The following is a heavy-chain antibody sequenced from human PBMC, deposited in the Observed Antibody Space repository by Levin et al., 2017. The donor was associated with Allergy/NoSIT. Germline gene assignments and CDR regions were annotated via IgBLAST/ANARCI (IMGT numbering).Heavy chain of an antibody. D-gene: IGHD6-19*01. Sequence: GESLKISCKGSGYSFTSYWIVWVRQMPGKGLEWMGRIDPSDSYTNYSPSFQGHVTISADKSISTAYLQWSSLKASDTAMYYCARSPYSSGWYDYWGQGTLVTVSS. J-gene: IGHJ4*02. CDR3: ARSPYSSGWYDY. CDR2: IDPSDSYT. CDR1: GYSFTSYW. V-gene: IGHV5-10-1*01.